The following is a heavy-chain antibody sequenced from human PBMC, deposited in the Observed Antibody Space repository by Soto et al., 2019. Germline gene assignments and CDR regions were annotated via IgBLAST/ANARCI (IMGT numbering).Heavy chain of an antibody. J-gene: IGHJ4*01. CDR3: TTDSYSTMIEVRCDY. Sequence: EVQLVESGGGLVKPGGSLTLSCAASGFAFSNAWINWVRQAPGKGLEWVGRIKSKALGGTTDFAAPVRGRFAITRDDSRNMVYMQMNSLNTEDTAVYYCTTDSYSTMIEVRCDYWGHGTLVTVSS. CDR2: IKSKALGGTT. V-gene: IGHV3-15*07. CDR1: GFAFSNAW. D-gene: IGHD3-22*01.